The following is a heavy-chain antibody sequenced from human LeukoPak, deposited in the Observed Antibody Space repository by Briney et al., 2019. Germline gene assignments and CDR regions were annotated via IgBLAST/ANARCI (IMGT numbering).Heavy chain of an antibody. CDR1: GFTFSIYS. CDR3: ARTTTALGDY. CDR2: ISSSSSYI. V-gene: IGHV3-21*01. Sequence: GRSLRLSCAASGFTFSIYSMNWVRQAPGKGLEWVSSISSSSSYIYYADSVKGRFTISRDNAKNSLYLQMNSLRAEDTAAYYCARTTTALGDYWGQGTLVTVSS. J-gene: IGHJ4*02. D-gene: IGHD4-11*01.